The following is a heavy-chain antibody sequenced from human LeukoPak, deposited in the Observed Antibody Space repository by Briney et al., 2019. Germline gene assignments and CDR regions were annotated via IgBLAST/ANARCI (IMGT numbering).Heavy chain of an antibody. V-gene: IGHV4-34*01. CDR1: GGSISGYY. D-gene: IGHD6-19*01. Sequence: SETLSLTCTVSGGSISGYYWSWIRQPPGKGLEWIGEINHSGSTNYNPSLKSRVTISVDTSKNQFSLKLSSVTAADTAVYYCARWSGSSGSAFYGMDVWGQGTTVTVSS. CDR3: ARWSGSSGSAFYGMDV. CDR2: INHSGST. J-gene: IGHJ6*02.